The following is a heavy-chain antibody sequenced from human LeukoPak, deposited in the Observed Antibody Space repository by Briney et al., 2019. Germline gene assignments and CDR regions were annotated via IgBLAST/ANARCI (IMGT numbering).Heavy chain of an antibody. V-gene: IGHV4-59*01. CDR2: IYYSGST. CDR3: ARGAAAAAWCDP. Sequence: SETLSLTCTVSGGSISSYYWSWIRQPPGKGLEWIGYIYYSGSTNYNPSLKSRVTISVDTSKNQFSLKLSSVTAADTAVYYCARGAAAAAWCDPWGQGTLVPVSS. D-gene: IGHD6-13*01. J-gene: IGHJ5*02. CDR1: GGSISSYY.